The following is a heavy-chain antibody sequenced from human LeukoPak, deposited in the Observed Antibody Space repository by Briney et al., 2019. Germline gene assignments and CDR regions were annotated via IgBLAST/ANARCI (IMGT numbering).Heavy chain of an antibody. CDR2: ISSTDSTI. J-gene: IGHJ4*02. CDR1: GFTFRSYE. CDR3: ARGNTYFDY. Sequence: GGSLRLSCAASGFTFRSYEMTWVRQAPGKGLEWVSHISSTDSTIYYADSVKGRFTISRDNAKNSLYFQMNSLRAEDTAVYYCARGNTYFDYWSQGTLVTVSS. V-gene: IGHV3-48*03. D-gene: IGHD2-21*01.